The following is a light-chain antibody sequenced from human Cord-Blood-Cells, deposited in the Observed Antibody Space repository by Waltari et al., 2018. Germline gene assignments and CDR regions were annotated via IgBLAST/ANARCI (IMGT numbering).Light chain of an antibody. CDR3: QAGDSSTVV. Sequence: SYELTQPPSVSVSPGQTASITCSGNKLGDKYACLYQQKPAQSPVLVLYQVSKRPSGIPERFSGSNSGNTATLTISGTQAMDEADYYCQAGDSSTVVIGGGTKLTVL. V-gene: IGLV3-1*01. CDR2: QVS. J-gene: IGLJ2*01. CDR1: KLGDKY.